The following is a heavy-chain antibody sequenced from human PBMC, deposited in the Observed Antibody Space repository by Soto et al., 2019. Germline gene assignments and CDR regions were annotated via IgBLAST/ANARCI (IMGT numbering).Heavy chain of an antibody. CDR2: ISYDGSNK. D-gene: IGHD2-21*01. CDR3: AREVEMATYYFDY. J-gene: IGHJ4*02. Sequence: QVQLVESGGGVVQPGRSLRLSCAASGFTFSSYAMHWVRQAPGKGLEWVAVISYDGSNKYYADSVKGRFTISRDNSKNTLYLQMNSLRAEDTAVYYCAREVEMATYYFDYWGQGTLVTVFS. CDR1: GFTFSSYA. V-gene: IGHV3-30-3*01.